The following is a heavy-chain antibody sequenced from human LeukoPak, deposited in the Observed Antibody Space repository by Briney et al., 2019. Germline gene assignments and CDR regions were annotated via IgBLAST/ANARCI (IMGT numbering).Heavy chain of an antibody. CDR2: INHSGST. J-gene: IGHJ4*02. CDR3: ARVRNDSSGYYYRSFDY. Sequence: SETLSLTCAVYGGSFSGYYWSWIRQPPGKGLEWIGEINHSGSTNYNPSLKSRVTISVDTSKNQFSLKLSSVTAADTAVYYCARVRNDSSGYYYRSFDYWGQGNLVTVSS. D-gene: IGHD3-22*01. CDR1: GGSFSGYY. V-gene: IGHV4-34*01.